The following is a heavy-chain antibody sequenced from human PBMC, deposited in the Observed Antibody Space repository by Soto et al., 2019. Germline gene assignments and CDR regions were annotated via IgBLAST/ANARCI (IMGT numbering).Heavy chain of an antibody. V-gene: IGHV1-2*02. CDR3: ARGGSTWLSEIKFDR. D-gene: IGHD2-2*01. Sequence: ASVKVSCKASRYTFTAYDVYWVRQAPGQGLEWMGWIKPDSGATSYAQNFQGRVTMTRDTSINTAYMELTNLKSDDTAVYSCARGGSTWLSEIKFDRWGQGTLVTVSS. J-gene: IGHJ5*02. CDR1: RYTFTAYD. CDR2: IKPDSGAT.